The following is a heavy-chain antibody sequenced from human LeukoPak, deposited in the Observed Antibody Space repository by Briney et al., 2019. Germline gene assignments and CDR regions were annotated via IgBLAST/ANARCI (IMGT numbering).Heavy chain of an antibody. Sequence: GGSLRLSCAASGFTFSSYWMSWVRQAPGKGLEWVANIKQDGSEKYYVDSVKGRFTISRDNAKNSLYLQMNRLRAEDTAVYYCARGGDRGAFDIWGQGTMVTVSS. J-gene: IGHJ3*02. D-gene: IGHD3-10*01. V-gene: IGHV3-7*01. CDR2: IKQDGSEK. CDR3: ARGGDRGAFDI. CDR1: GFTFSSYW.